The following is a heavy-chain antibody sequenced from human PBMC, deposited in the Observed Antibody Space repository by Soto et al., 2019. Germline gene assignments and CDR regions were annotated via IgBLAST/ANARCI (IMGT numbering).Heavy chain of an antibody. CDR2: IYHSGST. D-gene: IGHD6-6*01. Sequence: PSETPSLTCAVSGYSISSGYYWGWIRQPPGKGLEWIGSIYHSGSTYYNPSLKSRVTISVDTSKNQFSLKLSSVTAADTAVYYCARVGDISSSSPTYYFDYWGQGTLVTVSS. V-gene: IGHV4-38-2*01. J-gene: IGHJ4*02. CDR1: GYSISSGYY. CDR3: ARVGDISSSSPTYYFDY.